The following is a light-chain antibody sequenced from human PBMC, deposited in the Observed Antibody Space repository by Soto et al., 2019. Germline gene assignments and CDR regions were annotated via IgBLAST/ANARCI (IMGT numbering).Light chain of an antibody. CDR3: HQYNNWPQT. CDR1: QSVSSN. CDR2: GAS. V-gene: IGKV3-15*01. J-gene: IGKJ1*01. Sequence: EIVMTQSPATLSVSPGERATLSCRASQSVSSNLAWYQQKPGQAPRLLIYGASTRATGIPARFSGSGSGTGSGSGTGFTLNISSLQSEEFAVYYCHQYNNWPQTFGQGTKVEIK.